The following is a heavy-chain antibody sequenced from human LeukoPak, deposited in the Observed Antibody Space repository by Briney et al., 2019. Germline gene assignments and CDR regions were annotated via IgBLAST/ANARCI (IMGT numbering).Heavy chain of an antibody. Sequence: SVKVSCKASGGTFSSYAISWVRQAPGQGLEWMGRIIPILGIANYAQKFRGRVTITADKSTSTAYMELSSLRSEDTAVYYCARGVVGKNRFDPWGQGTLVTVSS. CDR1: GGTFSSYA. CDR3: ARGVVGKNRFDP. J-gene: IGHJ5*02. V-gene: IGHV1-69*04. D-gene: IGHD2-15*01. CDR2: IIPILGIA.